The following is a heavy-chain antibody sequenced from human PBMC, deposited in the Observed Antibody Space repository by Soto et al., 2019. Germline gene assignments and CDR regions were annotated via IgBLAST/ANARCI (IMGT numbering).Heavy chain of an antibody. J-gene: IGHJ5*02. CDR2: ISGSGGST. V-gene: IGHV3-23*01. Sequence: WGSLRLSCAASGFTCSSYAMSWVRQAPGKGLEWVSAISGSGGSTYYAASVKGRFTISRDNSKNTLYLQMNSLRAEDTAVYYCAKDQKLYYDSSGNNWFDPWGQGTLVTV. CDR3: AKDQKLYYDSSGNNWFDP. D-gene: IGHD3-22*01. CDR1: GFTCSSYA.